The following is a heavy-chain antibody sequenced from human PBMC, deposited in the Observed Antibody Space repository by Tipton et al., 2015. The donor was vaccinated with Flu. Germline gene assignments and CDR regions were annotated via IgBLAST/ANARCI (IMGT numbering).Heavy chain of an antibody. CDR2: IQYSGHT. CDR3: ARHVDRSWMLEF. Sequence: TLSLTCSVSGGSINSSYWSWIRQSPGKGLEWIGNIQYSGHTNYNPSLKIRVTIAVDTSKNQFSLQLSSVAAADTAVYYCARHVDRSWMLEFWGQGTLVTVSS. J-gene: IGHJ4*02. V-gene: IGHV4-59*01. D-gene: IGHD3-10*01. CDR1: GGSINSSY.